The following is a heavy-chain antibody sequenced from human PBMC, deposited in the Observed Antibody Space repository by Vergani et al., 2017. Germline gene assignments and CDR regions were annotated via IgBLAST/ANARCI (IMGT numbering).Heavy chain of an antibody. V-gene: IGHV4-59*01. J-gene: IGHJ6*02. CDR2: IYYSGST. CDR3: AREMLFMVRGKYGMDV. CDR1: GGSISSYY. Sequence: QVQLQESGPGLVKPSETLSLTCTVSGGSISSYYWSWIRKPPGKGLEWIGYIYYSGSTNYNPSLKSRVTISVDTSKNQYSLKLNSVTAADTDGYYCAREMLFMVRGKYGMDVWGQGTTVTVSS. D-gene: IGHD3-10*01.